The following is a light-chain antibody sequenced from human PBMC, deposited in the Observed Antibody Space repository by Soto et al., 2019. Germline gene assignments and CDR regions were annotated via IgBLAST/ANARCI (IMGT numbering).Light chain of an antibody. CDR1: QSISSY. CDR3: QQSYSTSIT. CDR2: AAS. J-gene: IGKJ5*01. Sequence: DIQMTQSPSSLSASVGDRVTITCRASQSISSYLNWYQQKPGKAPKLLIYAASSLQSGVPSRFSGSGFETDFTLTISSLQPEDFATYYCQQSYSTSITFGQGTRLEI. V-gene: IGKV1-39*01.